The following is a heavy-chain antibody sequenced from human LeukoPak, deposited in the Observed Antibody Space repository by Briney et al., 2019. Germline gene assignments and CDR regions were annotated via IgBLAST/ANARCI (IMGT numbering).Heavy chain of an antibody. Sequence: GSLRPSCAASGFMFSSNWMSWVRPAPGKGLEWVANIKEDGTETYYVDSVKGRFTISRDNAKNSLYLQMNSLRVEDTAVYYCAKEGRSLQTYWGQGTLVTVSS. J-gene: IGHJ4*02. CDR3: AKEGRSLQTY. V-gene: IGHV3-7*03. D-gene: IGHD5-24*01. CDR1: GFMFSSNW. CDR2: IKEDGTET.